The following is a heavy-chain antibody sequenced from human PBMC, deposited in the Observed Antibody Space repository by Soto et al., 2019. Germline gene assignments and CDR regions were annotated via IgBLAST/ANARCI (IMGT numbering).Heavy chain of an antibody. CDR3: ARDLWGYCGTDCYPLDV. CDR2: LYNTGST. V-gene: IGHV4-59*01. J-gene: IGHJ6*02. Sequence: SETLSLTCTVSGCSISSYYWSWIRQPPGKGLEWIGYLYNTGSTIYNPSLKSRVTISVDTSKNQFSLKLNSLTAADTAVYYCARDLWGYCGTDCYPLDVWGQGTTVTVS. CDR1: GCSISSYY. D-gene: IGHD2-21*02.